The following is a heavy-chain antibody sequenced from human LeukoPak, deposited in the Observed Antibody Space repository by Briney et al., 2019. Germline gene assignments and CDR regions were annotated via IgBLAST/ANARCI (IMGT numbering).Heavy chain of an antibody. D-gene: IGHD6-19*01. J-gene: IGHJ4*02. CDR1: GFTFSSFW. CDR3: ARYNSGWYY. Sequence: GGSLRLSCAASGFTFSSFWMSWVRQAPGKGLEWVANINQDGSETYYVDSVKGRFTISRDNAKNPLYLQMNSLRAEDTAVYYCARYNSGWYYWGQGTLVTVSS. CDR2: INQDGSET. V-gene: IGHV3-7*04.